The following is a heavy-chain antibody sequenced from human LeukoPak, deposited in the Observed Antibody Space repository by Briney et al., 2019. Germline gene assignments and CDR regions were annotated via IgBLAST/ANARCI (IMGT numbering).Heavy chain of an antibody. CDR2: ISTSGSTV. CDR1: GFTLSSYE. V-gene: IGHV3-48*03. D-gene: IGHD6-19*01. J-gene: IGHJ4*02. Sequence: GGSLRLSCAASGFTLSSYEMNWVRQAPGKGLEWVSYISTSGSTVYYADSVKGRFTISRDNAKSSLYLQMNSLRAEDTAIYYCARSWLAVAGPEYWGQGTLVTVSS. CDR3: ARSWLAVAGPEY.